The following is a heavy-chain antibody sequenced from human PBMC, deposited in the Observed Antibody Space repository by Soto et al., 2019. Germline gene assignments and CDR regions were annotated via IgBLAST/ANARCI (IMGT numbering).Heavy chain of an antibody. CDR3: ARDRSYYDSSGYYSHYYGMDV. V-gene: IGHV3-33*01. CDR2: IRYDGSNK. Sequence: GGSLRLSCAAAGFTFSSYGIHWVRQAPGKGLEWVAVIRYDGSNKYYTDSVKSRFTISRDNSKNTLYLQMNSLRVEDTAVYYCARDRSYYDSSGYYSHYYGMDVWGQGTTVTVSS. D-gene: IGHD3-22*01. CDR1: GFTFSSYG. J-gene: IGHJ6*02.